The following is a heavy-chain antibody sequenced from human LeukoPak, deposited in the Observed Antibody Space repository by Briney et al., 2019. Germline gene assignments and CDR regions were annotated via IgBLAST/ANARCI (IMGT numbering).Heavy chain of an antibody. CDR1: GFTFDDYA. J-gene: IGHJ4*02. Sequence: GRSLRLSCAASGFTFDDYAMHWVRQAPGKGLEWVSGISYNRDGIGYADSVKGRFTVSRDNAKNSLYLQMNSLRSEDTALYYCAKGAAAGIRGYFDYWGQGILVTVSS. D-gene: IGHD6-25*01. V-gene: IGHV3-9*01. CDR3: AKGAAAGIRGYFDY. CDR2: ISYNRDGI.